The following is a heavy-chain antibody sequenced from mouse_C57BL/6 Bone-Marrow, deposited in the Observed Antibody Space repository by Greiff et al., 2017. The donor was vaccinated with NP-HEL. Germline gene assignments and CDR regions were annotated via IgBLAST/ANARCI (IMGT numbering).Heavy chain of an antibody. CDR1: GFTFSSYA. J-gene: IGHJ2*01. Sequence: EVKLQESGGGLVKPGGSLKLSCAASGFTFSSYAMSWVRQTPEKRLEWVATISDGGSYTYYPDNVKGRFTISRDNAKNNLYLQMSHLKSEDTAMYYCAREGNYGDYWGQGTTLTVSS. CDR3: AREGNYGDY. CDR2: ISDGGSYT. V-gene: IGHV5-4*01. D-gene: IGHD2-1*01.